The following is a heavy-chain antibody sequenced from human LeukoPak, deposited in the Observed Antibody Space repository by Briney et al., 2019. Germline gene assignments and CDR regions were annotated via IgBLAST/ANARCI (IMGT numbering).Heavy chain of an antibody. Sequence: HPGGSLRLSCAASGFAFSSNWMHWVRQAPGKGLVWVSHINTDARTIAYADFVKGRFTISRDNAKNTLYLQMNSLRAEDTALYYCVRGQATSRGLDYWGQGTLVTVSS. D-gene: IGHD3-10*01. CDR1: GFAFSSNW. CDR2: INTDARTI. CDR3: VRGQATSRGLDY. J-gene: IGHJ4*02. V-gene: IGHV3-74*01.